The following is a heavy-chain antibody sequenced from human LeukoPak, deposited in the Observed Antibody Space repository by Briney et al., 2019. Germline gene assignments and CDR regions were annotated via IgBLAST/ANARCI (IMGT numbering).Heavy chain of an antibody. J-gene: IGHJ5*02. V-gene: IGHV4-39*01. CDR2: IYYSGST. CDR1: GGSLSSGTYY. D-gene: IGHD4-23*01. CDR3: ARQHKYGGNALDP. Sequence: SETLSLTCTVSGGSLSSGTYYWGWIRQPPGTGLEWIGSIYYSGSTYYNPSLKSRVTISVDTSKNQFSLKLSSVTAADTAVYYCARQHKYGGNALDPWGQGTLVTVSS.